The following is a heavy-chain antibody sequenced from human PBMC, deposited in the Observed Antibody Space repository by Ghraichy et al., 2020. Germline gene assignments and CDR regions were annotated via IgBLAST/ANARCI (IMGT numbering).Heavy chain of an antibody. V-gene: IGHV4-61*01. J-gene: IGHJ5*02. D-gene: IGHD6-19*01. CDR3: ARSSSGWRPNWFDP. CDR2: IYYSGST. CDR1: GGSVSSGSYY. Sequence: SETLSLTCTVSGGSVSSGSYYWSWIRQPPGKGLEWIGYIYYSGSTNYNLSLKSRVTISVDTSKNQFSLKLSSVTAADTAVYYCARSSSGWRPNWFDPWGQGTLVTVSS.